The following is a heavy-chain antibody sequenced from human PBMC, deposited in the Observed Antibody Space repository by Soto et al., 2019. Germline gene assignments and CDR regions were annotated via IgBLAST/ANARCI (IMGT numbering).Heavy chain of an antibody. V-gene: IGHV1-8*02. CDR1: GYTFTNNG. Sequence: VQLLESGGGLVQPGASVKVSCKASGYTFTNNGVNWVRQATGRGLEWMGWMNPSTGETGYTEKFQGRLAMTRDTSITTAYMELTSLTSEDTAVYYCTRAGDSGAWISNWGQGTLVTVSS. D-gene: IGHD7-27*01. CDR2: MNPSTGET. J-gene: IGHJ4*02. CDR3: TRAGDSGAWISN.